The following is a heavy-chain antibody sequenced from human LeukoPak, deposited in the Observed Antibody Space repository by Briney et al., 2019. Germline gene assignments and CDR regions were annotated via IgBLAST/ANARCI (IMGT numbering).Heavy chain of an antibody. CDR2: INHNGNVN. CDR1: GFTSIAYA. CDR3: ARGGGLDV. Sequence: GGSLRLSCVGSGFTSIAYALTWARQAPGKGLEWVASINHNGNVNYYVDSVKGRFTISRDNAKNSLYLQMSNLRAEDTAVYFCARGGGLDVWGQGATVTVSS. J-gene: IGHJ6*02. D-gene: IGHD3-16*01. V-gene: IGHV3-7*03.